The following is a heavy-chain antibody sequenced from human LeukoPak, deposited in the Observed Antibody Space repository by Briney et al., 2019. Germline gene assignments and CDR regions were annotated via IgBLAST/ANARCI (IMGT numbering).Heavy chain of an antibody. D-gene: IGHD3-9*01. CDR3: AREYYDILTGSTGFDP. CDR1: GYTFTSYY. J-gene: IGHJ5*02. CDR2: INPSGGST. V-gene: IGHV1-46*01. Sequence: ASVKVSCKASGYTFTSYYMHWVRQAPGQGLEWMGIINPSGGSTSYAQKFQGRVTMTRDTSTSTVYMELSSLRSEDTAVYYCAREYYDILTGSTGFDPWGQGTLVTVSS.